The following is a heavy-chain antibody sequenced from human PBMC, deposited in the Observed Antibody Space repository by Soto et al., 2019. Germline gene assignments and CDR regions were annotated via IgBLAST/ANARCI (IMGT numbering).Heavy chain of an antibody. CDR1: GFTFSSYS. CDR2: ISSSSSYI. Sequence: GGSLRLSCAASGFTFSSYSMNWVRQAPGKGLEWVSSISSSSSYIYYADSVKGRFTISRDNAKNSLYLQMNSLRAEDTAVYYCARDCSTYSSSWYYFDYWGQGTLVTVSS. J-gene: IGHJ4*02. D-gene: IGHD6-13*01. V-gene: IGHV3-21*01. CDR3: ARDCSTYSSSWYYFDY.